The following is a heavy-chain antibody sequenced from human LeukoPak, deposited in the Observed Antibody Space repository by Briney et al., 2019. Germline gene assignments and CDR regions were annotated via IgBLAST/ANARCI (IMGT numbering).Heavy chain of an antibody. Sequence: SETLSFTCAVYGGSFSGYYWSWNRQPPGKGLEWIGEINHSGSTNYNPSLKSRVTISVDTSKNQFSLKLSSVTAADTAVYYCARGITMVRGVPSKYYFDYWGQGTLVTVSS. V-gene: IGHV4-34*01. CDR2: INHSGST. J-gene: IGHJ4*02. CDR1: GGSFSGYY. D-gene: IGHD3-10*01. CDR3: ARGITMVRGVPSKYYFDY.